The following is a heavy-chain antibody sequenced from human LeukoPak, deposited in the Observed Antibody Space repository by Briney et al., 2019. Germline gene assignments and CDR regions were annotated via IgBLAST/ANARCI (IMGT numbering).Heavy chain of an antibody. Sequence: GGSLRLSCAASGFTFSSYGMPWVRQAPGKGLEWVAVISYDGSNKYYADSVKGRFTISRDNSKNTLYLQMNSLRAEDTAVYYCAKDGGITLFDYWGQGTLVTVSS. CDR3: AKDGGITLFDY. D-gene: IGHD3-10*01. V-gene: IGHV3-30*18. CDR2: ISYDGSNK. J-gene: IGHJ4*02. CDR1: GFTFSSYG.